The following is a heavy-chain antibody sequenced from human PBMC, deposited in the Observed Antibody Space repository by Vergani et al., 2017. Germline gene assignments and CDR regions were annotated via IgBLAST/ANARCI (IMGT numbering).Heavy chain of an antibody. Sequence: EVQLVESGGGLVQPGRSLRLSCAASGFTFDDYAMHWVRQAPGKGLEWVSGISWNSGSIGYADSVKGRFTISRDNAKNSLYLQMNSLRAEDTAVYYCARATLEWLFYDAFDIWGQGTMVTVSS. V-gene: IGHV3-9*01. CDR1: GFTFDDYA. CDR3: ARATLEWLFYDAFDI. CDR2: ISWNSGSI. D-gene: IGHD3-3*01. J-gene: IGHJ3*02.